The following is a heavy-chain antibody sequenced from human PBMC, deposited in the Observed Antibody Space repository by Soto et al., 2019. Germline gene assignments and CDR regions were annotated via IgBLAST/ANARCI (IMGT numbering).Heavy chain of an antibody. CDR1: GYTFTSYG. V-gene: IGHV1-18*01. D-gene: IGHD4-17*01. Sequence: ASVKVSCKASGYTFTSYGISWVRQAPGQGLEWMGWISPYNGNTNYAQKLQGRVTMTRDTSTSTAYMELRRLRSDDTAVYYCAREGNDRLRYFDYWGQGTLVTVSS. CDR3: AREGNDRLRYFDY. J-gene: IGHJ4*02. CDR2: ISPYNGNT.